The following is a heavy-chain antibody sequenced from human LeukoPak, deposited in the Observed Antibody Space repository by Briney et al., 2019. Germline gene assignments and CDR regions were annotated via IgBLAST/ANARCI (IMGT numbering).Heavy chain of an antibody. J-gene: IGHJ5*02. D-gene: IGHD3-3*01. CDR3: AKVLVDYDFWSGDVNWFDP. Sequence: PGGTLRLSCAASGFTFSSYGMSWVRQAPGKGLEWVSAISGSGGSTYYADSVKGRFTISRDNSKNTLYLQMNSLRAEDTAVYYCAKVLVDYDFWSGDVNWFDPWGQGTLVTVSS. CDR1: GFTFSSYG. V-gene: IGHV3-23*01. CDR2: ISGSGGST.